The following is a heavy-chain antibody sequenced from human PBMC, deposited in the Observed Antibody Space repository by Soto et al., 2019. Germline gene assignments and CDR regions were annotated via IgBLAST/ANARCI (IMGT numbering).Heavy chain of an antibody. CDR3: ARDTKGLRDGMDV. Sequence: GASVKVSCKASGCTFSSYAISWVRQAPGQGLEWMGGIIPIFGTANYAQKFQGRVTITADESTSTAYMELSSLRSEDTAVYYCARDTKGLRDGMDVWGQGTTVTVS. D-gene: IGHD5-12*01. J-gene: IGHJ6*02. CDR2: IIPIFGTA. V-gene: IGHV1-69*13. CDR1: GCTFSSYA.